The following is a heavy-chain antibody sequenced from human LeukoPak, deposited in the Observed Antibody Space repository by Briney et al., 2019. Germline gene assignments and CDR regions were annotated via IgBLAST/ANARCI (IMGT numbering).Heavy chain of an antibody. CDR1: GGSISSYY. V-gene: IGHV4-59*01. CDR2: VYYSGST. CDR3: ARVGSGLYSFDY. D-gene: IGHD6-19*01. Sequence: SEPLSLTCTVSGGSISSYYWSWIRQPPRQGLELLGYVYYSGSTNYNLSLKSRVTISVDTSKNQFSLKLSSVTAAHTAVYYCARVGSGLYSFDYWGQGTLVTVSS. J-gene: IGHJ4*02.